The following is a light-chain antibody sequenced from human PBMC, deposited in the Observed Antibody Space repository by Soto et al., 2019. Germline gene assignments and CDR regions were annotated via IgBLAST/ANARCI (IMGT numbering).Light chain of an antibody. J-gene: IGKJ1*01. V-gene: IGKV3-11*01. CDR3: QQYNSYWT. CDR2: QTS. Sequence: EIVLTQSPATLSSFPGDRVTLSCRASQYINTRLAWYQHRPGQAPRLLIYQTSIRAAGIPARFSASGSGTDFTLTISDVQPEDFALYYCQQYNSYWTFGQGTKVEIK. CDR1: QYINTR.